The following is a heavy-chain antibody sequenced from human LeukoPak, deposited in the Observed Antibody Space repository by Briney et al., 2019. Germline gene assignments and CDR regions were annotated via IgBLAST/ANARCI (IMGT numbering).Heavy chain of an antibody. CDR2: IYYSGST. CDR3: ASLRERSYYARGFDY. V-gene: IGHV4-39*01. J-gene: IGHJ4*02. Sequence: SETLSLTCTVSGGSISSSSYYWGWIRQPPGKGLDWIGSIYYSGSTYYNPSLKSRVTISVDTSKNQFSLKLSSVTAADTAVFYCASLRERSYYARGFDYWGQGTLVTVSS. D-gene: IGHD1-26*01. CDR1: GGSISSSSYY.